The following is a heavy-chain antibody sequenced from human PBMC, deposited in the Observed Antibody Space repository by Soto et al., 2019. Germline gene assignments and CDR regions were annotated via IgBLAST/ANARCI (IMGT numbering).Heavy chain of an antibody. D-gene: IGHD5-18*01. J-gene: IGHJ5*02. Sequence: QVQLVQSGAEVKKPGASVKVSCKASGYTFTSYAMHWVRQAPGQRLEWMGWINAGNGNTKYSQKFQGRVTITRDTSASTAYMELSSLRSEDTAVYYWAGGGIQLWFGWFDPWGQGTLVTVSA. V-gene: IGHV1-3*01. CDR3: AGGGIQLWFGWFDP. CDR1: GYTFTSYA. CDR2: INAGNGNT.